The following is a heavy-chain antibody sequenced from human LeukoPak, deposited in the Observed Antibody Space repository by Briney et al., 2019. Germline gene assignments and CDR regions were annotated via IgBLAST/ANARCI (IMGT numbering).Heavy chain of an antibody. V-gene: IGHV4-38-2*01. CDR1: GYSISSGYC. CDR3: ARHFVRSGSYWADY. J-gene: IGHJ4*02. Sequence: PSETLSLTCAASGYSISSGYCWGWIRQPPGKGLEWIGIIYHSGSTYYNPSLKSRVTISVDTSKNQFSLRVTSVTAADTAVYHCARHFVRSGSYWADYWGQGTLVTVSS. CDR2: IYHSGST. D-gene: IGHD1-26*01.